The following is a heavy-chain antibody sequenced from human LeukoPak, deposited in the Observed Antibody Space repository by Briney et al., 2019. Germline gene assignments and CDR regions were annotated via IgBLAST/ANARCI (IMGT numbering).Heavy chain of an antibody. CDR1: GGTFSSYA. Sequence: ASVKVSCKASGGTFSSYAISWVRQAPGQGPEWMGWISGNNGNTHYAQKFQGRVTMTTETSTSTAYMELKSLRSDDTAVYYCARLYDFWSGYYPRFDYWGQGTLVTVSS. V-gene: IGHV1-18*01. D-gene: IGHD3-3*01. CDR3: ARLYDFWSGYYPRFDY. CDR2: ISGNNGNT. J-gene: IGHJ4*02.